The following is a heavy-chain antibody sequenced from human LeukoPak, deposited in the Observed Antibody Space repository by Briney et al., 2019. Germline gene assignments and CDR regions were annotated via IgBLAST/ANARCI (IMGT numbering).Heavy chain of an antibody. CDR3: ARAPGVRYYYYMDV. CDR2: INWNGGTT. Sequence: PGGSLRLSCAASGFTFDDYGMSWVRQAPGKGLEWVSGINWNGGTTGYADSVKGRFTISRDNVKNSLYLQMNSLRAEDTALYYCARAPGVRYYYYMDVWGKGTTVTVSS. D-gene: IGHD2-8*01. J-gene: IGHJ6*03. V-gene: IGHV3-20*04. CDR1: GFTFDDYG.